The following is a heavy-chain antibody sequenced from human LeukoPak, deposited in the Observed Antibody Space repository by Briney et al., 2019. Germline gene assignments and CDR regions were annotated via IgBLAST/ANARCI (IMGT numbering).Heavy chain of an antibody. V-gene: IGHV4-59*01. D-gene: IGHD2-15*01. CDR1: GGSISSYY. Sequence: TSETVSLTCTVSGGSISSYYWSWIGQPPGKGLEWIGYIYYSGSTNYNPSLKIRVTKSVDTSKNHFSLKLSSVTAADTAVYYCARSAVVAANNWFDSWGQGTLVTVSS. J-gene: IGHJ5*01. CDR2: IYYSGST. CDR3: ARSAVVAANNWFDS.